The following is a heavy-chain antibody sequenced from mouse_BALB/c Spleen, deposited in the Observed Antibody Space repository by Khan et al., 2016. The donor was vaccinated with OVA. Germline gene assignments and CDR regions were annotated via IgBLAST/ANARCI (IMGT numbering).Heavy chain of an antibody. CDR1: GYSITSDYA. V-gene: IGHV3-2*02. CDR2: ISYSGST. Sequence: EVKLLESGPGLVKPSQSLSLTCTVTGYSITSDYAWNWIRQFPGNKLEWMGYISYSGSTSYNPSLKSRISITQDTSKNQFFLQLNSVTTEDTATYYCARRGDGYYGAMNYWGQGTSVTVSS. D-gene: IGHD2-3*01. CDR3: ARRGDGYYGAMNY. J-gene: IGHJ4*01.